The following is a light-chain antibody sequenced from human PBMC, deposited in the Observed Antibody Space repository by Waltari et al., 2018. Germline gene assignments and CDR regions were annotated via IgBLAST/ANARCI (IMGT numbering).Light chain of an antibody. CDR1: SSDVSGYHY. Sequence: QSALTQPRSVSGSPGPSVTISCTGTSSDVSGYHYVSWYQQHPGKAPKLVIYDVNNRPSGVPDRFSGSKSGNTASLTISGLQAEDEADYYCCSYAGSYTVVFGGGTKLTVL. CDR2: DVN. V-gene: IGLV2-11*01. CDR3: CSYAGSYTVV. J-gene: IGLJ2*01.